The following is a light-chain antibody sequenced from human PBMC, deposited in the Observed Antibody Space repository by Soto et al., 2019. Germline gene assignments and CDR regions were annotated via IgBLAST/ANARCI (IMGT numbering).Light chain of an antibody. J-gene: IGKJ1*01. CDR2: GAS. CDR1: QSVSSN. V-gene: IGKV3-15*01. Sequence: EIVMSQSPGTLSVSPGERATLSCRTGQSVSSNVAWYQHKPGQAPRLLIYGASTRATGIPARFRGSGSGTEFTLTISSLQSEDFATYYCQKYNSAPWTFGQGTKVEIK. CDR3: QKYNSAPWT.